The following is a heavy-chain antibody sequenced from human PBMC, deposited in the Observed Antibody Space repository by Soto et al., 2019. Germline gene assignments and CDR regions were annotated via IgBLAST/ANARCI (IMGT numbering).Heavy chain of an antibody. V-gene: IGHV1-18*01. CDR1: GYTFTSYG. CDR2: ISAYNGNT. J-gene: IGHJ5*02. Sequence: QVQLVQSGGEVKKPGASVKVSCKASGYTFTSYGIYWVRQAPGQGLEWMGWISAYNGNTNYAQKLKGRVTMTTDTSTSTAYMELRSLRSDDTAVYYCARLIAVAEAKWFDPWGQGTLVTVSS. D-gene: IGHD6-19*01. CDR3: ARLIAVAEAKWFDP.